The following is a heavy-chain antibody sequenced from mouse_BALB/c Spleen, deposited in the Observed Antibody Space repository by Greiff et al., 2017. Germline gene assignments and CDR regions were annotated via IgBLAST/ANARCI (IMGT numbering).Heavy chain of an antibody. CDR1: GFAFSSYD. V-gene: IGHV5-12-1*01. CDR3: ARPSLLRLNYFDY. J-gene: IGHJ2*01. Sequence: EVQGVESGGGLVKPGGSLKLSCAASGFAFSSYDMSWVRQTPEKRLEWVAYISSGGGSTYYPDTVKGRFTISRDNAKNTLYLQMSSLKSEDTAMYYCARPSLLRLNYFDYWGQGTTLTVSS. D-gene: IGHD1-2*01. CDR2: ISSGGGST.